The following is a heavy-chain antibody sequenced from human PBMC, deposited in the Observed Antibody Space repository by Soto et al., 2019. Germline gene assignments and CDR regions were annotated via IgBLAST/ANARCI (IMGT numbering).Heavy chain of an antibody. Sequence: QVQLQESGPGLVRPSGTLSLTCGVSGVSLSSSNWWSWVRQPPGKGLEWIGEIFYSGTTNHNPSLKSRLTISLDKPKNQCSLRLTSVTAADTAVYFCARRSVDGDIDFWGQGTLVTVSS. V-gene: IGHV4-4*02. J-gene: IGHJ4*02. CDR1: GVSLSSSNW. CDR2: IFYSGTT. CDR3: ARRSVDGDIDF. D-gene: IGHD4-17*01.